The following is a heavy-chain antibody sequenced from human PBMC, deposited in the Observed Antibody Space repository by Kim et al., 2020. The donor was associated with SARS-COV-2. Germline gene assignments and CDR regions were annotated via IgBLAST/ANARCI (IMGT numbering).Heavy chain of an antibody. J-gene: IGHJ4*02. CDR2: ISAYNGNT. CDR1: GYTFTSYG. CDR3: ARERAPHHYYDSSGYPY. Sequence: ASVKVSCKASGYTFTSYGISWVRQAPGQGLEWMGWISAYNGNTNYAQKLQGRVTMTTDTSTSTAYMELRSLRSDDTAVYYCARERAPHHYYDSSGYPYWGQGTLVTVSS. D-gene: IGHD3-22*01. V-gene: IGHV1-18*01.